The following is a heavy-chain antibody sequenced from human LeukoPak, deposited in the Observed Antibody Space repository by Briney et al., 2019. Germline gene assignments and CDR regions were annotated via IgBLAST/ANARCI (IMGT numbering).Heavy chain of an antibody. Sequence: ASVKVSCKASGYTFTGYYMHWVRQAPGQGLEWMGWINPNSGGTKNTQKFQGRVTVTRDTSISTAYMELSRLRSDDTAVYYCARRLGLRWDLQAFDIWGQGTMVTVPS. CDR3: ARRLGLRWDLQAFDI. J-gene: IGHJ3*02. CDR2: INPNSGGT. D-gene: IGHD4-23*01. V-gene: IGHV1-2*02. CDR1: GYTFTGYY.